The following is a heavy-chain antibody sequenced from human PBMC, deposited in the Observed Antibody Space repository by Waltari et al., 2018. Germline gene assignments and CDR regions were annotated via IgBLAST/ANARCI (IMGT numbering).Heavy chain of an antibody. D-gene: IGHD7-27*01. Sequence: QVQLQESGPGLVKPSETLSLSCAVSGYSISNGFSWSWIRQPPGKGLEWIGSIYHSGTTHYNPSLKSRVSISVDTSKNQFSLKLNSVTAADTAVYYCARQGSELGIDYWGQGTLVTVSS. V-gene: IGHV4-38-2*01. J-gene: IGHJ4*02. CDR2: IYHSGTT. CDR1: GYSISNGFS. CDR3: ARQGSELGIDY.